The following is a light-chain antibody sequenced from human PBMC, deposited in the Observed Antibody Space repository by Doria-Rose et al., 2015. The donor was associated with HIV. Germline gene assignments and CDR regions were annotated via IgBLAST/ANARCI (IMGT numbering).Light chain of an antibody. CDR1: QSVRSNS. J-gene: IGKJ2*01. CDR3: QHYDNSPLYT. CDR2: GAS. V-gene: IGKV3-20*01. Sequence: EIGMTQSPGTLSLSPGERATLSCRASQSVRSNSLTWYQQRPGQAPRLLIYGASNRAIGIPDRFSGSGSGTDFTLTISRLEPEDFAVYYCQHYDNSPLYTFGQGTKLDIK.